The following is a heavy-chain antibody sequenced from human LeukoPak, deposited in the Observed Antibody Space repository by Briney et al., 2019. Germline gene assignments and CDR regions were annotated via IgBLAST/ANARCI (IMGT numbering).Heavy chain of an antibody. CDR1: GFPFLNYL. Sequence: GGSLRLSFAAYGFPFLNYLMSWVRQDPGKVLEWVGNIKQNGSEKNYVDSVKGRFTISSGNAKKSLYLQMNSLRAEDTAVYYCAREGGYNVDYWGQGTLVTVST. CDR3: AREGGYNVDY. D-gene: IGHD5-24*01. V-gene: IGHV3-7*01. J-gene: IGHJ4*02. CDR2: IKQNGSEK.